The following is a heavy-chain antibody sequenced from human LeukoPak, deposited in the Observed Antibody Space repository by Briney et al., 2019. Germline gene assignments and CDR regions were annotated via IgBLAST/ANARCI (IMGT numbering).Heavy chain of an antibody. CDR1: GGSISSSNYY. Sequence: SETLSLTCAVSGGSISSSNYYWGWIRQTPGRGLEWIGSIHYSGSTYYNPSLKSRVTISLDTSKNQFSLKLTSVTAADTAVYYCAAPDNSNWHGWFDPWGQGTLVTVSS. D-gene: IGHD6-13*01. CDR2: IHYSGST. V-gene: IGHV4-39*07. CDR3: AAPDNSNWHGWFDP. J-gene: IGHJ5*02.